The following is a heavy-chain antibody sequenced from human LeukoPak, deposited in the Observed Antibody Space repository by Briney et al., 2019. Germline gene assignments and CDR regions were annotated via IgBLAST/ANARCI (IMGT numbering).Heavy chain of an antibody. V-gene: IGHV1-24*01. CDR3: ATVRATVTTHNWFDP. CDR2: FDPEDGET. D-gene: IGHD4-17*01. Sequence: GASVKVSCKVSGYTLTELSMHWVRQAPGKGLEWMGGFDPEDGETIYAQKFQGRVTMTEDTSTDTAYMELSSLRSEDTAVYYCATVRATVTTHNWFDPWGQGTLVTVSS. CDR1: GYTLTELS. J-gene: IGHJ5*02.